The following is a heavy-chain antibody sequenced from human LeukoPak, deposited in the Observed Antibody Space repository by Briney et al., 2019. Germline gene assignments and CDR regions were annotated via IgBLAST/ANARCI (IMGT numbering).Heavy chain of an antibody. V-gene: IGHV5-51*01. D-gene: IGHD6-13*01. J-gene: IGHJ1*01. CDR3: ARGPSYSSSWSKHAEYFQH. CDR2: IYPGDSDT. CDR1: GYSFTSYW. Sequence: GESLQISCKGSGYSFTSYWIGGVRQMPGKGLEGMGIIYPGDSDTRYSPSFQGQVTISADKSISTAYLQWSSLKASDTAMYYCARGPSYSSSWSKHAEYFQHWGQGTLVTVSS.